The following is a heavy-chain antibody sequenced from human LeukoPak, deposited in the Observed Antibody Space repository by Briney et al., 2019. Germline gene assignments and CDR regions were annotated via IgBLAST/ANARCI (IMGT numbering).Heavy chain of an antibody. V-gene: IGHV3-30-3*01. Sequence: GGSLRLSCAASGFTFSSYAMHWVRQAPGKGLEWVAVISYDGSNKYYADSVKGRFTISRDNSKNTLYLQMNSLRAEDTAVYYCARAIYSGWVFHGMDVWGQGTTVTVSS. D-gene: IGHD6-19*01. CDR1: GFTFSSYA. CDR2: ISYDGSNK. J-gene: IGHJ6*02. CDR3: ARAIYSGWVFHGMDV.